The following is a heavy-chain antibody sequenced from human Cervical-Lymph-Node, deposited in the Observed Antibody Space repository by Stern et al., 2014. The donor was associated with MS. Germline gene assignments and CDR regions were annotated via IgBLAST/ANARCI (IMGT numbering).Heavy chain of an antibody. Sequence: VQLVESGGDVVQPGRSLKLSCAASGFTFSSYGMHWVRQAPGKGLEWVAVISYDGSNEYYADSVKGRFTISRDNSKKTLYLQMNSLRPEDTAVYYCAKDRIQLWLWDYWGQGTLVPVSS. CDR3: AKDRIQLWLWDY. D-gene: IGHD5-18*01. CDR1: GFTFSSYG. J-gene: IGHJ4*02. CDR2: ISYDGSNE. V-gene: IGHV3-30*18.